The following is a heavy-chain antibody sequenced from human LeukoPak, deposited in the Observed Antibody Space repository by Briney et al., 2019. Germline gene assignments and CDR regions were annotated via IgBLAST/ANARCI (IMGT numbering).Heavy chain of an antibody. V-gene: IGHV3-23*01. D-gene: IGHD6-19*01. J-gene: IGHJ4*02. Sequence: GGSLRLSCAASGFTFSSYAMSWVRQAPGEGLEWVSAISGSGGSTYYADSVKGRFTISRDNSKNTLYLQMNSLRAEDTAVYYCAKDRQFQWLTPFDYWGQGTLVTVSS. CDR1: GFTFSSYA. CDR3: AKDRQFQWLTPFDY. CDR2: ISGSGGST.